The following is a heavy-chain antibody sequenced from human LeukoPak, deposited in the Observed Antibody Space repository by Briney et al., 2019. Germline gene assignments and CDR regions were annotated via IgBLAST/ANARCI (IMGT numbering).Heavy chain of an antibody. J-gene: IGHJ3*02. CDR3: ARDAGTMVRGVIIGAFDI. CDR1: GGSISSYY. CDR2: IYYSGST. V-gene: IGHV4-59*01. Sequence: PSETLSLTCTVSGGSISSYYWSWNRQPPGKGLEWIGYIYYSGSTNYNPSLKSRVTISVDTSKNQFSLKLSSVTAADTAVYYCARDAGTMVRGVIIGAFDIWGQGTMVTVSS. D-gene: IGHD3-10*01.